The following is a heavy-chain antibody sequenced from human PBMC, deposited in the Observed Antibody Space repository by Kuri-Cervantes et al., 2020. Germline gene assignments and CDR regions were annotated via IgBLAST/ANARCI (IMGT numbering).Heavy chain of an antibody. D-gene: IGHD3-16*01. V-gene: IGHV3-53*03. CDR1: GLIVSTKF. Sequence: GESLKISCAASGLIVSTKFMAWVRQAPGKGLEWVSVLNSGGTTYYADSVEGRFTLSRDNSNNMVHLQMNSLRVEGTAVYYCAKEKGGNYWYFDLWGRGTLVTVSS. CDR2: LNSGGTT. CDR3: AKEKGGNYWYFDL. J-gene: IGHJ2*01.